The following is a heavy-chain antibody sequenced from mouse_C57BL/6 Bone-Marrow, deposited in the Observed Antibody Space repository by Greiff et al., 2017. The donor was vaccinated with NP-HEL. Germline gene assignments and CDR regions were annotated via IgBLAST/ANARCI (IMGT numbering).Heavy chain of an antibody. V-gene: IGHV1-50*01. D-gene: IGHD2-1*01. CDR1: GYTFTSYW. CDR3: AREDGNRDY. J-gene: IGHJ2*01. CDR2: IDPSDSST. Sequence: QVQLQQPGAELVKPGASVKLSCKASGYTFTSYWMQWVKQRPGQGLEWIGEIDPSDSSTNYNQKFKGKATLTVDTSSSTAYMQLSSLTSEDAAVYYCAREDGNRDYWGQGTTLTVSS.